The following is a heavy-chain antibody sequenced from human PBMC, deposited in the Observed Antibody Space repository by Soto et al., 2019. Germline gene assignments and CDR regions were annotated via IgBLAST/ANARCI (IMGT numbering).Heavy chain of an antibody. J-gene: IGHJ5*02. V-gene: IGHV3-23*01. CDR3: TTDLRRAIFGVVWPRLDP. CDR1: GFTFSSYA. D-gene: IGHD3-3*01. Sequence: GGSLRLSCAASGFTFSSYAMSWVRQAPGKGLEWVSAISGSGGSTYYADSVKGRFTISRDNSKNTLYLQMNSLRAEDTAVYYCTTDLRRAIFGVVWPRLDPWGQGTLVTVSS. CDR2: ISGSGGST.